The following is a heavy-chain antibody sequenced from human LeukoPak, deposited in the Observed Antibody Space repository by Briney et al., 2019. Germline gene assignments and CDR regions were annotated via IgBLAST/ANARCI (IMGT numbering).Heavy chain of an antibody. CDR1: TFIFSDYA. Sequence: PGGSLRLSCAASTFIFSDYAMTWVRQAPGKGLEWVSVIYSGGSTYYADSVKGRFTISRDNSKNTLYLQMNSLRAEDTAVYYCARPEAAYDAFDIWGQGTMVTVSS. V-gene: IGHV3-53*01. J-gene: IGHJ3*02. D-gene: IGHD2-15*01. CDR2: IYSGGST. CDR3: ARPEAAYDAFDI.